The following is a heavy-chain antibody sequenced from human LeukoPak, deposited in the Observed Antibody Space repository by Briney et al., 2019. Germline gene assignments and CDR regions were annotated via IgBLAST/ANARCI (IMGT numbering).Heavy chain of an antibody. Sequence: PGGSLRLSCAASGFTFSSYGMHWVRQAPGKGLEWVAFIRYDGSNKYYADSVKGRFTISRDNSKNTLYLQMNSLRAEDTAVYYCAKDHRLLWFGELFGRSFDYWGQGTLVTVSS. J-gene: IGHJ4*02. CDR3: AKDHRLLWFGELFGRSFDY. CDR2: IRYDGSNK. CDR1: GFTFSSYG. V-gene: IGHV3-30*02. D-gene: IGHD3-10*01.